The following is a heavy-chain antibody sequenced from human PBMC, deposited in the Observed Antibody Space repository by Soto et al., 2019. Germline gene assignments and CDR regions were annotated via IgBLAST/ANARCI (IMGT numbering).Heavy chain of an antibody. Sequence: SVKVSCKASGGTFSSYAISWVRQAPGQGLEWMGGIIPIFGTANYAQKFQGRVTITADESTSTANRELSSLRSEDTAVYYCARDLRYCSSTSCYSYYYYGMDVWGQGTTVTVSS. CDR3: ARDLRYCSSTSCYSYYYYGMDV. V-gene: IGHV1-69*13. D-gene: IGHD2-2*01. CDR1: GGTFSSYA. CDR2: IIPIFGTA. J-gene: IGHJ6*02.